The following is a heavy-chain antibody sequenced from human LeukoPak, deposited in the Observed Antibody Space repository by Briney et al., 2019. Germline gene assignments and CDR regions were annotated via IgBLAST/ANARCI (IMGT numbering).Heavy chain of an antibody. J-gene: IGHJ4*02. Sequence: PGGPLRLSCEAPGFTFSSYEMNWFRQAPGKGLEWVSFISTSGSVVYSADSVKGRFTISRDNAKNSLFLQMNSLRAEDTAVYYCARDTVTTPDHFDYWGQGTLVTVSS. CDR1: GFTFSSYE. D-gene: IGHD4-17*01. V-gene: IGHV3-48*03. CDR2: ISTSGSVV. CDR3: ARDTVTTPDHFDY.